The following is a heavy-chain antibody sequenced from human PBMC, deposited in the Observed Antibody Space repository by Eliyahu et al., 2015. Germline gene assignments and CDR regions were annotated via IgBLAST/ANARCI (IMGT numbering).Heavy chain of an antibody. CDR3: ARRVSTVTTKFEALADF. J-gene: IGHJ4*02. D-gene: IGHD4-17*01. V-gene: IGHV3-21*01. CDR2: ISGSSSYI. Sequence: MSWVRQAPGKGLEWVSSISGSSSYIYYADSVRGRFTVSRDDDEKSVHLQMNNLRGEDTAVYYCARRVSTVTTKFEALADFWGQGTLVTVSS.